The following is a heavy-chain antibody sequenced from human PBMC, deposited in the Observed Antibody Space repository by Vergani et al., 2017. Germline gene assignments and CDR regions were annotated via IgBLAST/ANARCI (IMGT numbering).Heavy chain of an antibody. CDR3: ARDQIYGDYYYYMDV. V-gene: IGHV3-48*04. CDR1: GFTFSSYS. Sequence: EVQLVESGGGLVQPGGSLRLSCAASGFTFSSYSMNWVRQAPGKGLEWVSYISSSSSTIYYADSEKGRFTISRDNAKNSLYLQMNSLRAEDTAVYYCARDQIYGDYYYYMDVWGKGTTVTVSS. D-gene: IGHD5-12*01. CDR2: ISSSSSTI. J-gene: IGHJ6*03.